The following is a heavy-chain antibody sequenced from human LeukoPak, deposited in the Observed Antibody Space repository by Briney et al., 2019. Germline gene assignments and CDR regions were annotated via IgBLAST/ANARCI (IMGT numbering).Heavy chain of an antibody. Sequence: PGGSLRLSCAASGFTFSNAWMSWVRQAPGKGLEWVSAISGSGGSTYYADSVKGRFTISRDNSKNTLYLQMNSLRAEDTAVYYCTKAIVVVPAAILPFDYWGQGTLVTVSS. D-gene: IGHD2-2*01. J-gene: IGHJ4*02. CDR3: TKAIVVVPAAILPFDY. V-gene: IGHV3-23*01. CDR1: GFTFSNAW. CDR2: ISGSGGST.